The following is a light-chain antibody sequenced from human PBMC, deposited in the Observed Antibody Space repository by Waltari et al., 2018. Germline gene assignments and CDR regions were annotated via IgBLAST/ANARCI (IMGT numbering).Light chain of an antibody. Sequence: DIQMTQSPSSLSASVGDRVTITCRASQSISRNLNWYQQKPGKAPRLLISGASSCQSGVPSRFSGSGSGTDFTLTITSLQAEDFATYYCQESDSTLTWTFGPGTKVEI. CDR2: GAS. J-gene: IGKJ1*01. CDR1: QSISRN. CDR3: QESDSTLTWT. V-gene: IGKV1-39*01.